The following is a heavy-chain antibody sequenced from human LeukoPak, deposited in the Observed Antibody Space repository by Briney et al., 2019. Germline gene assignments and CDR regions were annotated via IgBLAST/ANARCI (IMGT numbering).Heavy chain of an antibody. V-gene: IGHV4-39*07. Sequence: SETLSLTCTVSGGSISGSSYYWGWIRQPPGKGLEWIGSIYYSGSTYYNPSLKSRVTISVDTSKNQFSLKLSSVTAADTAVYYCARDLVIAVAGGGYYYYGMDVWGQGTTVTVSS. CDR3: ARDLVIAVAGGGYYYYGMDV. D-gene: IGHD6-19*01. CDR1: GGSISGSSYY. CDR2: IYYSGST. J-gene: IGHJ6*02.